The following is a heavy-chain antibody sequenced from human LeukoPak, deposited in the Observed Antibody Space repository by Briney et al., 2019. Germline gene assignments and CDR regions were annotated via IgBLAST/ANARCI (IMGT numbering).Heavy chain of an antibody. V-gene: IGHV3-23*01. Sequence: HPGGSMRLSCAASGFTFSSYAMSWVRQAPGKGLEWVSAISGSGGSTYYADSVKGRFTISRDNYKNTLYLQMNSLRAEDTAVYYCAKDSMIVVPHFDYWGQGTLVTVSS. J-gene: IGHJ4*02. D-gene: IGHD3-22*01. CDR2: ISGSGGST. CDR3: AKDSMIVVPHFDY. CDR1: GFTFSSYA.